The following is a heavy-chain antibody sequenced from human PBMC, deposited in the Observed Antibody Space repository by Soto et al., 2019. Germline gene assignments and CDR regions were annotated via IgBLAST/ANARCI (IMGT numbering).Heavy chain of an antibody. D-gene: IGHD3-10*01. V-gene: IGHV1-3*01. CDR2: INAGNGNT. J-gene: IGHJ5*02. CDR3: ARESDYYGSGSYSGGNWFDP. CDR1: GYTFTSYA. Sequence: QVQLVQSGAEVKKPGASVKVSCKASGYTFTSYAMHWVRQAPGQRLEWMGWINAGNGNTKYSQKFQGRVTITRDTSESTAYMELSSLRSEDTAVYYCARESDYYGSGSYSGGNWFDPWGQGTLVTVSS.